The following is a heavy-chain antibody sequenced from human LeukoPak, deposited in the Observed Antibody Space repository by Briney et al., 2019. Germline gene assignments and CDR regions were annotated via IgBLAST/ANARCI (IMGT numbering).Heavy chain of an antibody. J-gene: IGHJ4*02. Sequence: GGSLRLSCVVSGFTVNSNYMSWVRQAPGKGLEWVSVIYSGGTTNYADSVKGRFIVYRDNSKNTLYLQMNSLSVEDTAVYYCASKVTTGYWGQGTLVTVSS. CDR2: IYSGGTT. D-gene: IGHD4-17*01. CDR3: ASKVTTGY. V-gene: IGHV3-66*01. CDR1: GFTVNSNY.